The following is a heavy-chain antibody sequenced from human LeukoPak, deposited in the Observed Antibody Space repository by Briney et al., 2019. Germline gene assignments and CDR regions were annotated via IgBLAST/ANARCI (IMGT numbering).Heavy chain of an antibody. CDR3: ARGAFPTLLYFDY. CDR1: GYTFTGYY. D-gene: IGHD2/OR15-2a*01. J-gene: IGHJ4*02. CDR2: INPNSGGT. V-gene: IGHV1-2*02. Sequence: GASVKVSCKASGYTFTGYYMHWVRQAPGQGLEWMGWINPNSGGTNYAQKFQGRVTMTRDTSISTAYMELSRLRSEDTAVYYCARGAFPTLLYFDYWGQGTLVTVSS.